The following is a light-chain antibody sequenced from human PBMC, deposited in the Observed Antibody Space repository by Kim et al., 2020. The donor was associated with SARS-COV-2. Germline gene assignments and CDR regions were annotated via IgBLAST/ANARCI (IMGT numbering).Light chain of an antibody. V-gene: IGKV1-39*01. CDR1: QSISNY. Sequence: ASVGDRVTITCRASQSISNYLDWYQQKPGRAPKLLIYAASSLQSGVPSRFRGSGSGTHFTLTISSLQPEDFATYYCRQSYSTPWTFGQGTKVDIK. J-gene: IGKJ1*01. CDR3: RQSYSTPWT. CDR2: AAS.